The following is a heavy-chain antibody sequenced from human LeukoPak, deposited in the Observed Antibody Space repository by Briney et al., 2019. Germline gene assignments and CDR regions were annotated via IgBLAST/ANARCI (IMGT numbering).Heavy chain of an antibody. CDR2: ISYDGSNK. V-gene: IGHV3-30*14. D-gene: IGHD3-16*01. J-gene: IGHJ6*02. CDR3: VPRSGGMDV. CDR1: GFTFSSYA. Sequence: GRSLRLSCAASGFTFSSYAMHWVRQAPGKGLEWVAVISYDGSNKYYADSVKGRFTISRDNSKNTLYLQMSSLRAEDTAVYYCVPRSGGMDVWGQGITVIVSS.